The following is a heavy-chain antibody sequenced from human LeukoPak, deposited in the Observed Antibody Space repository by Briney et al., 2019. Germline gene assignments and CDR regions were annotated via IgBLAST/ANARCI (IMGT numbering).Heavy chain of an antibody. V-gene: IGHV4-4*07. CDR1: GGSISSYY. CDR2: IYTSGST. CDR3: ARDICSSTSCYYVNDAFDI. J-gene: IGHJ3*02. Sequence: SETLSLTATGAGGSISSYYWSWIRQPAGKELKWIGRIYTSGSTNYNPSLKSRVTMSVDTSKNQFSLKLSSVTAADTAVYYCARDICSSTSCYYVNDAFDIWGQGTMVTVSS. D-gene: IGHD2-2*01.